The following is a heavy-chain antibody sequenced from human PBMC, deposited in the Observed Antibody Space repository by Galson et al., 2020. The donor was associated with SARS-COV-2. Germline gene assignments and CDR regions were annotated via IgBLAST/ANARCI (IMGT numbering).Heavy chain of an antibody. J-gene: IGHJ3*02. Sequence: GSLRLSCAASGFTFSSYWMSWVRQAPGKGLEWVANIKQDGSEKYYVDSVKGRFTISRDNAKNSLYLQMNSLRAEDTAVYYCARDGNYYDSSGYLANRNNAFDIWGQGTMVTVSS. CDR2: IKQDGSEK. CDR3: ARDGNYYDSSGYLANRNNAFDI. CDR1: GFTFSSYW. V-gene: IGHV3-7*01. D-gene: IGHD3-22*01.